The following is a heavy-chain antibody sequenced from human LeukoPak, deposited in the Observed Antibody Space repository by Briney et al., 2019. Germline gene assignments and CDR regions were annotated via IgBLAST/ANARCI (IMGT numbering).Heavy chain of an antibody. D-gene: IGHD3-10*01. Sequence: SETLSLTCTVSGGPISSGGYYWSWIRQHPGKGLEWIGYIYYSGSTYYNPSLKSRVTISVDTSKNQFSLKLSSVTAADTAVYYCARGRTSGSYIHWGQGTLVTVSS. CDR2: IYYSGST. J-gene: IGHJ4*02. CDR1: GGPISSGGYY. V-gene: IGHV4-31*03. CDR3: ARGRTSGSYIH.